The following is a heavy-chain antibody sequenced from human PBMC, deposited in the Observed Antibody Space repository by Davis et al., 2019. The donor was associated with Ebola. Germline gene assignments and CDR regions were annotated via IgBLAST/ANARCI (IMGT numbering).Heavy chain of an antibody. D-gene: IGHD3-10*01. CDR3: ARNRGVRFLYYYYGMDV. CDR2: INHSGST. CDR1: GGSISGYY. Sequence: SETLSLTCTVSGGSISGYYWSWIRQPPGKGLEWIGEINHSGSTNYNPSLKSRVTISVDTSKNQFSLKLSSVTAADTAVYYCARNRGVRFLYYYYGMDVWGQGTTVTVSS. V-gene: IGHV4-34*01. J-gene: IGHJ6*02.